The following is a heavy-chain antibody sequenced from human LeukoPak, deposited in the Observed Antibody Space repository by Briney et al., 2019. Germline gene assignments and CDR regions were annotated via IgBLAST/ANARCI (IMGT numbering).Heavy chain of an antibody. Sequence: GGSLRLSCAASGFTLRSYWIHWVRQAPGKGLVWVSRINPDGSTTNYADSVEGRFSISRDNAKNTVFLQMNRLRAEDTAVYFCARDFDYSGGLWGQGTQVTVSS. CDR3: ARDFDYSGGL. D-gene: IGHD2-15*01. CDR1: GFTLRSYW. V-gene: IGHV3-74*01. CDR2: INPDGSTT. J-gene: IGHJ4*02.